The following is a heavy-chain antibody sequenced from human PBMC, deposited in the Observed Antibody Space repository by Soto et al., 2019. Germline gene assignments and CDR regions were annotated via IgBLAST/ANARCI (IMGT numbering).Heavy chain of an antibody. V-gene: IGHV1-18*01. J-gene: IGHJ5*02. CDR2: ISAYNGNT. CDR1: GYTFTSYG. Sequence: ASVKVSCKASGYTFTSYGISWVRQAPGQGLEWMGWISAYNGNTNYAQKLQGRVTMTTDTSTSTAYMELRSLRSDDTAVYYCARDSPRWVVAAAVPRRFDPWGQGTLVTVSS. CDR3: ARDSPRWVVAAAVPRRFDP. D-gene: IGHD2-15*01.